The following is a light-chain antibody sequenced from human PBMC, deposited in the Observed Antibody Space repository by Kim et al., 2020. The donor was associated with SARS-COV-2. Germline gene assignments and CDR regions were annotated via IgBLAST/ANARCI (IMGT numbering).Light chain of an antibody. Sequence: AFVGDRVTITCQASQDIDNYLNWYHHKPGKPPKLLIYDASNLETGVLSMFSGNESGTDFTLTISSLQAEDIGTYYFQHYDALPPTFGPVTQVDIK. CDR3: QHYDALPPT. V-gene: IGKV1-33*01. J-gene: IGKJ3*01. CDR1: QDIDNY. CDR2: DAS.